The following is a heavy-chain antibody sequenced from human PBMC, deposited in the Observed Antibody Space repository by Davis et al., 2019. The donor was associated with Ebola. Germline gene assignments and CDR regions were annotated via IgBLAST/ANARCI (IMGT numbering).Heavy chain of an antibody. Sequence: PGGSLRLSCAASGFTFSSYTMSWVRQAPGKGLDWVSAISGIGGSTYYADSVKGRFTISRDNSKNTLYLQMNSLGAEDTAVYYCAKVRGRLYFDYWGQGTPVTVSP. CDR2: ISGIGGST. V-gene: IGHV3-23*01. D-gene: IGHD3-10*01. CDR3: AKVRGRLYFDY. J-gene: IGHJ4*02. CDR1: GFTFSSYT.